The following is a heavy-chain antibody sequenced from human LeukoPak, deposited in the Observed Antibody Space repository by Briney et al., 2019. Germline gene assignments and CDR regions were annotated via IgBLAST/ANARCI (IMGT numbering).Heavy chain of an antibody. V-gene: IGHV3-30-3*01. CDR3: ARENPNAFDI. D-gene: IGHD1-14*01. Sequence: PGRSLRLSCAASGFTFSSYAMHWVRQAPGKGLEWVAVISYDGSNKYYADSVKGRFTISRDNSKNTLYLQMNSLRAEDTAVYYCARENPNAFDIWGQGTMVTVSS. CDR1: GFTFSSYA. CDR2: ISYDGSNK. J-gene: IGHJ3*02.